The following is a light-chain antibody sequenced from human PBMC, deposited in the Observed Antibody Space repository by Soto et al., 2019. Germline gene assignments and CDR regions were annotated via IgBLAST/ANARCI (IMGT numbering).Light chain of an antibody. V-gene: IGKV1-9*01. J-gene: IGKJ5*01. Sequence: IHLTQSPSSLSASVGDRVTITCRASQGISSYLAWYQQKPGKAPKLLIYAASTLQSGVPSRFSGSGSGTDFTLTISSLQPEDFATYFCQQSYTTPITFGQGTRLEIK. CDR1: QGISSY. CDR3: QQSYTTPIT. CDR2: AAS.